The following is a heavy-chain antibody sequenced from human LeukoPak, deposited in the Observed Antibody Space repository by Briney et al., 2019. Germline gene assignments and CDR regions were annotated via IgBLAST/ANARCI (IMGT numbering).Heavy chain of an antibody. CDR3: AKAGRSGWYPGWPFDI. CDR2: IRDSGAST. CDR1: GFTFLTYA. Sequence: GGSLRLSCAAPGFTFLTYAMSWVRQAPGKGLQWVSVIRDSGASTYYADSVKGRFTISRDNSKNTLYLQMNSLRAEDTAVYYCAKAGRSGWYPGWPFDIWGQGTMVTVSS. D-gene: IGHD6-19*01. J-gene: IGHJ3*02. V-gene: IGHV3-23*01.